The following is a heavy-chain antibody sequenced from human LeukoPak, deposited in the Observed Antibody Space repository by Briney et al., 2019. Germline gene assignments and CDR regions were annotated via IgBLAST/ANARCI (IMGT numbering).Heavy chain of an antibody. CDR2: INWNGGST. V-gene: IGHV3-20*04. D-gene: IGHD1-26*01. Sequence: GGSLRLSCAASGFTFDDYGMSWVRQAPGTGLEWVSGINWNGGSTAYADSVKGRFTISRDDAKNSLYLQMSSLRAEDTALYYCARESGGSYYGTSDYWGQGTLVTVSS. J-gene: IGHJ4*02. CDR1: GFTFDDYG. CDR3: ARESGGSYYGTSDY.